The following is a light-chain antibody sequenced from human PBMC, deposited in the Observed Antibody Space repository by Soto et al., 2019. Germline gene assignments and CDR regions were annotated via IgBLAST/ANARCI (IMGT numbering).Light chain of an antibody. CDR1: SSDVGGYNY. Sequence: QSALTQPPSASGSPGQSVTISCTGTSSDVGGYNYVSWYQQHPGKAPKLIIYEVTTRPSGVPDRFSGSKSGNTASLTVSGLQAEYESDYYCSSYAGRNNVIFGGGTQLTVL. J-gene: IGLJ2*01. CDR2: EVT. CDR3: SSYAGRNNVI. V-gene: IGLV2-8*01.